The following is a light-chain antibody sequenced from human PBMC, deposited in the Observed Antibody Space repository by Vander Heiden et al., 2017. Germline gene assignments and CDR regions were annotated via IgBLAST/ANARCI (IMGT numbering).Light chain of an antibody. CDR2: EVT. J-gene: IGLJ2*01. CDR3: CSYAGSSTLI. V-gene: IGLV2-23*02. CDR1: SSDVGSYNR. Sequence: QSALTQPASVSGSPGQSITISCTGTSSDVGSYNRVSWYQQDPGKAPKLMIYEVTKRPSGVSNRFSGSKSGNTASLTISGRQAEDEADYYCCSYAGSSTLIFGGGTKLTVL.